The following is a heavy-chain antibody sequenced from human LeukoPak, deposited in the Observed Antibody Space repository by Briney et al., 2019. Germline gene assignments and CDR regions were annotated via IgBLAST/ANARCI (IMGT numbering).Heavy chain of an antibody. D-gene: IGHD2-21*01. CDR1: EFTFSSYS. J-gene: IGHJ6*02. CDR2: ISGSSSYI. Sequence: GGSLRLSCAASEFTFSSYSMNWVRQDPGKGLEWVSFISGSSSYIYYADSVKGRFTISRDKAKNSLYLQLNSLRAEDTAVYYCAARVWSANYYGMDVWGQGTTVTVSS. V-gene: IGHV3-21*01. CDR3: AARVWSANYYGMDV.